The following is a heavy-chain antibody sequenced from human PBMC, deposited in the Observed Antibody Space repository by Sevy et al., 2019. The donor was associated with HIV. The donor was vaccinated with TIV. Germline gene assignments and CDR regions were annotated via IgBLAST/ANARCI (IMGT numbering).Heavy chain of an antibody. D-gene: IGHD3-22*01. J-gene: IGHJ5*02. Sequence: GGSLRLSCAASGFTFSSYSMNWVRQAPGKGLEWVSYISSSSSTIYYADSVKGRFTISRENAKNSLYLQMNSLRDEDTAVYYCARYYYDSSGPHGFDPWGQGTLVTVSS. CDR1: GFTFSSYS. CDR3: ARYYYDSSGPHGFDP. CDR2: ISSSSSTI. V-gene: IGHV3-48*02.